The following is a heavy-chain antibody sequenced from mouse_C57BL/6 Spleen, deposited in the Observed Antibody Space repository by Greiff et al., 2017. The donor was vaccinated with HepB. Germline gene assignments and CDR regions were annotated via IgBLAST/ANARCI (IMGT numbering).Heavy chain of an antibody. D-gene: IGHD2-4*01. CDR1: GYTFTSYG. CDR3: ARRGYDYDFAY. CDR2: IYPRSGNT. V-gene: IGHV1-81*01. Sequence: QVQLQQSGAELARPGASVKLSCKASGYTFTSYGISWVKQRTGQGLEWIGEIYPRSGNTYYNEKFKGKATLTADKSSSTAYMELRSLTSEDSAVYFCARRGYDYDFAYWGQGTLVTVSA. J-gene: IGHJ3*01.